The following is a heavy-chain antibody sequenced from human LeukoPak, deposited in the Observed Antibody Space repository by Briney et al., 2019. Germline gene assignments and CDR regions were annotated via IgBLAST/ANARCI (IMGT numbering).Heavy chain of an antibody. Sequence: GGSLRLSCAGSGFTFSHYGLHWVRQGPGKGLEWVAGIQSDGSYKYYEDSLKGRFTISRDNFKNILYLQMNSLRAEDTAVYSCARDVDTSNHMSIFDPWGQGTLVTVSS. D-gene: IGHD3-3*02. CDR3: ARDVDTSNHMSIFDP. V-gene: IGHV3-33*01. J-gene: IGHJ5*02. CDR1: GFTFSHYG. CDR2: IQSDGSYK.